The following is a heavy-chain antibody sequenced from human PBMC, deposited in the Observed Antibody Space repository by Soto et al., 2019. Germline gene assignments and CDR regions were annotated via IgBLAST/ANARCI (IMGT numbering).Heavy chain of an antibody. Sequence: QLQLQESGSGLVKPSQTLSLTCAVSGGSISSGGYSWSWIRQPPGKGLEWIGYIYHSGSTYYNPSLKSRVTISVDRSRNQFSLKLRSVTAADTAVYYCARAGGLGAVAVDYWGQGTLVTVSS. V-gene: IGHV4-30-2*01. CDR2: IYHSGST. CDR3: ARAGGLGAVAVDY. J-gene: IGHJ4*02. D-gene: IGHD6-19*01. CDR1: GGSISSGGYS.